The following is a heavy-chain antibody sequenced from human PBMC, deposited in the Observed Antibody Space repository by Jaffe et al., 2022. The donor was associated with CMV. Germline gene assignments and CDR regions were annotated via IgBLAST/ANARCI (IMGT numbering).Heavy chain of an antibody. CDR3: AKLEGGAAGQTSPLDY. D-gene: IGHD6-13*01. Sequence: EVQLVETGGGLIQPGGSLRLSCAASGFTVSSNYMSWVRQAPGKGLEWVSVIYSGGSTYYADSVKGRFTISRDNSKNTLYLQMNSLRAEDTAVYYCAKLEGGAAGQTSPLDYWGQGTLVTVSS. CDR2: IYSGGST. V-gene: IGHV3-53*02. CDR1: GFTVSSNY. J-gene: IGHJ4*02.